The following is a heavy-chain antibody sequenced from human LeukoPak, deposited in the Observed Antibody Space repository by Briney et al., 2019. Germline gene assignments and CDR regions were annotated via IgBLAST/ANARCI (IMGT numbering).Heavy chain of an antibody. J-gene: IGHJ4*02. CDR3: AHGNLHYGSGSYYY. V-gene: IGHV4-34*01. CDR2: ISDREST. CDR1: GGYFSDYY. Sequence: SDTLSLTCGVFGGYFSDYYWSWIRQSPGKGLEWIGEISDRESTNYNPSLRSRVTISEDKSKNQFSLRLTSVTAADTAVYYCAHGNLHYGSGSYYYWGQGTQVTVSS. D-gene: IGHD3-10*01.